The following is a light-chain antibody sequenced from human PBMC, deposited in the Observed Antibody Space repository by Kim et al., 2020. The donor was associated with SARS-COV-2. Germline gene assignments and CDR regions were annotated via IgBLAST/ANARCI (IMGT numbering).Light chain of an antibody. CDR3: CSYAGSITFVV. J-gene: IGLJ2*01. Sequence: QSALTQPASVSGSPGQSITISCTGTSSDVGSYNLVSWYQQHPGKAPKLMIYEVTKRPSGVSNRFSGSKSGNTASLTISGLQAEDEADYYCCSYAGSITFVVFGGGTQLTVL. V-gene: IGLV2-23*02. CDR2: EVT. CDR1: SSDVGSYNL.